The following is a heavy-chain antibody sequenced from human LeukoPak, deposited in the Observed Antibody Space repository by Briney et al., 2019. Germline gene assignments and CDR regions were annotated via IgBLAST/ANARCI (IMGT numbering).Heavy chain of an antibody. Sequence: GGSLRLSCAASGFTFSSYWMHWVRQAPGKGLVWVSRINSDGSSTSYADSVKGRFTISRDNAKNTLYLQMNSLRAEDTAVYYCARDADRHSPLRYFDWLPPPASYYYYGMDVWGQGTTVTVSS. CDR1: GFTFSSYW. J-gene: IGHJ6*02. V-gene: IGHV3-74*01. CDR3: ARDADRHSPLRYFDWLPPPASYYYYGMDV. D-gene: IGHD3-9*01. CDR2: INSDGSST.